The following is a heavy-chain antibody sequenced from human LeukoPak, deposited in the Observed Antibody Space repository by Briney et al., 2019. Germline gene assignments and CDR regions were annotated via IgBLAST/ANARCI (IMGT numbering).Heavy chain of an antibody. Sequence: GGSPRLSCAASGFTFSSYAMTWVRQAPGKGLEWVSVIYSGGSTKYADSVKGRFTTSRHISKNTVYLQMNSLRAEDTAVYYCARGKGGTYSADYWGQGTLVTVSS. D-gene: IGHD1-26*01. V-gene: IGHV3-23*03. CDR2: IYSGGST. CDR3: ARGKGGTYSADY. J-gene: IGHJ4*02. CDR1: GFTFSSYA.